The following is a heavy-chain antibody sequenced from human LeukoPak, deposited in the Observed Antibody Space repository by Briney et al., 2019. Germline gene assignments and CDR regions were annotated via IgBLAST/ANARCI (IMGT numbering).Heavy chain of an antibody. CDR3: ATHPDRYPIPNWFDP. CDR2: IYHSGST. V-gene: IGHV4-38-2*01. CDR1: GYSISSGYY. D-gene: IGHD3-9*01. Sequence: PSETLSLTCAVSGYSISSGYYWGWIRQPPGKGLEWIGSIYHSGSTYYNPSLKSRVTISVDTSKNQFSLKLSSVTAADTAVYYCATHPDRYPIPNWFDPWGQGTLVTVSS. J-gene: IGHJ5*02.